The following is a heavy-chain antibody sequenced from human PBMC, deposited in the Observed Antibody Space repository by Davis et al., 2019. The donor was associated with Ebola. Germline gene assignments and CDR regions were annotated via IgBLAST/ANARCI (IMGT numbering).Heavy chain of an antibody. CDR2: IYYTGST. CDR1: GGSVTNSNW. J-gene: IGHJ5*01. Sequence: MPSETLSLTCTVSGGSVTNSNWWSWVRQPPGKGLEWLGQIYYTGSTNYNPSLQSRLTLSMDKSKNQLSLKLTSVTAADTAVYYCVRAVVGGEMWFDSWGQGTLVIVSS. CDR3: VRAVVGGEMWFDS. V-gene: IGHV4-4*02. D-gene: IGHD1-26*01.